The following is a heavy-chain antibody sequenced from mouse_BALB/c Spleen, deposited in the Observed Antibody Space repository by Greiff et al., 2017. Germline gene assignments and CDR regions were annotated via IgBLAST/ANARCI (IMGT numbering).Heavy chain of an antibody. V-gene: IGHV2-6-7*01. CDR1: GFSLTGYG. CDR2: IWGDGST. Sequence: VHLVESGPGLVAPSQSLSITCTVSGFSLTGYGVNWVRQPPGKGLEWLGMIWGDGSTDYNSALKSRLSISKDNSKSQVFLKMNSLQTDDTARYYCARVYYGNYVWFAYWGQGTLVTVSA. CDR3: ARVYYGNYVWFAY. J-gene: IGHJ3*01. D-gene: IGHD2-1*01.